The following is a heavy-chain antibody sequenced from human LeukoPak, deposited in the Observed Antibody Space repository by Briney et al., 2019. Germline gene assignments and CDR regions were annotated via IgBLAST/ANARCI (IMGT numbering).Heavy chain of an antibody. CDR1: GFTFSSYG. D-gene: IGHD3-22*01. J-gene: IGHJ3*02. Sequence: GGPLRLSCAASGFTFSSYGMHWVRQAPGKGLEWVAVIWYDGSNKYYADSVKGRFTISRDNSKNTLYLQMNSLRAEDTAVYYCAKDSAGYYYAFDIWGQGTMVTVSS. V-gene: IGHV3-33*06. CDR3: AKDSAGYYYAFDI. CDR2: IWYDGSNK.